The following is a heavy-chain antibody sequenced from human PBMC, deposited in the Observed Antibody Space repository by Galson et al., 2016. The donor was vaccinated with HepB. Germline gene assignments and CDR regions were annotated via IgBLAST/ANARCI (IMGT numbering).Heavy chain of an antibody. Sequence: SLRLSCAASGFTFSTFGMHWVRQAPGKGLEWVALIYYAGSNKYYADSVKGRFTISRDNSYNTLYLQMNSLRAEDTAVYYCARGRWIMDVWGQGTTVTVSS. V-gene: IGHV3-33*01. D-gene: IGHD5-12*01. CDR2: IYYAGSNK. CDR3: ARGRWIMDV. CDR1: GFTFSTFG. J-gene: IGHJ6*02.